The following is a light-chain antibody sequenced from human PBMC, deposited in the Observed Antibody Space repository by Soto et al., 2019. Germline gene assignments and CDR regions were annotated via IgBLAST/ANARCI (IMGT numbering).Light chain of an antibody. J-gene: IGKJ4*01. V-gene: IGKV3-20*01. CDR1: QSVSSSY. CDR3: HQDDSSLGLT. Sequence: EIVLTQSPGTLSLSPGERATLSCRASQSVSSSYLAWYQQKPGQAPRLLIYGASSRATGIPDRFSGSGSGTDFTLTISRLEPEDFAVYYCHQDDSSLGLTFGGGTKVVIK. CDR2: GAS.